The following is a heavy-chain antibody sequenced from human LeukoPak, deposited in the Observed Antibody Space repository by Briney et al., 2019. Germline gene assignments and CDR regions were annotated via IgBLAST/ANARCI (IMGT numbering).Heavy chain of an antibody. D-gene: IGHD5-12*01. CDR2: ISSRGKTI. V-gene: IGHV3-11*01. J-gene: IGHJ3*02. CDR3: AREVATTRRDDAFDI. Sequence: PGGSLRLSCAASGFKFSDYYMSWIRQAPGKGLEWVSYISSRGKTIYYADSVKGRFTISRDNAKNSLYLQMNSLRAEDTAMYYCAREVATTRRDDAFDIWGQGTMVTVSS. CDR1: GFKFSDYY.